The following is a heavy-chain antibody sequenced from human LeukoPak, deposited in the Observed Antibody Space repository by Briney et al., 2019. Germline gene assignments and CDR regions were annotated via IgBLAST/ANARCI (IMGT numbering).Heavy chain of an antibody. J-gene: IGHJ4*02. CDR3: ARDEYQLLRRY. V-gene: IGHV3-21*01. CDR1: GFTFSSYS. CDR2: IGSSSSYI. Sequence: GGSLRLSCAASGFTFSSYSMNWVRQAPGKGLEWVSSIGSSSSYIYYADSVEGRFTITRDNAKNSLYLQMNSLRAEDTAVYYCARDEYQLLRRYWCQGTLVTVSS. D-gene: IGHD2-2*01.